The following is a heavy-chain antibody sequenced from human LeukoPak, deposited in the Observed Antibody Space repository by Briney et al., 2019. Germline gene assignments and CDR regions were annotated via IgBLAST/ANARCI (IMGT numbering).Heavy chain of an antibody. J-gene: IGHJ4*02. CDR1: RFTFSSYG. V-gene: IGHV3-30*02. CDR3: AKRANVYSDYSPRFDY. CDR2: IWYDGSNK. D-gene: IGHD4-11*01. Sequence: PGGSLRLSCAASRFTFSSYGMHWVRQAPGKGLEWVAFIWYDGSNKYYADSVKGRFTISRDNSKNTVYLQMNSLRAEDTAVYYCAKRANVYSDYSPRFDYWGQGTLVTVSS.